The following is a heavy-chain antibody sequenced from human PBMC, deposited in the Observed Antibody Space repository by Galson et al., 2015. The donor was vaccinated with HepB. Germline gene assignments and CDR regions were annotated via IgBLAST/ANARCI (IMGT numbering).Heavy chain of an antibody. CDR3: ARARRYSGYDSLSLTYYFDY. V-gene: IGHV5-51*01. J-gene: IGHJ4*02. D-gene: IGHD5-12*01. CDR1: GYSFTSYW. CDR2: IYPGDSDT. Sequence: QSGAEVKKPGESLKISCKGSGYSFTSYWIGWVRQMPGKGLEWMGIIYPGDSDTRYSPSFQGQVTISADKSISTAYLQWSSLKASDTAMYYCARARRYSGYDSLSLTYYFDYWGQGTLVTVSS.